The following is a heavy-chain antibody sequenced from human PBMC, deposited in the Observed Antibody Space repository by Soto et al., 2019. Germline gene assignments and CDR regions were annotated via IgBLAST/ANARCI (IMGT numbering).Heavy chain of an antibody. D-gene: IGHD6-6*01. V-gene: IGHV1-2*04. CDR3: AKSATEEYSSSYYYYYGMDV. CDR1: GYTFTGYY. CDR2: INPNSGGT. J-gene: IGHJ6*02. Sequence: ASVKVSCKASGYTFTGYYMHWVRQAPGQGLEWMGWINPNSGGTHYAQKFQGWVTMTRDTSISTAYMELSRLRSDYTAVYYCAKSATEEYSSSYYYYYGMDVWGQGTTVTVSS.